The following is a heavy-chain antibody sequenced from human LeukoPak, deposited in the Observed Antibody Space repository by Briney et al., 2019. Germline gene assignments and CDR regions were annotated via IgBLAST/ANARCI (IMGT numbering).Heavy chain of an antibody. CDR2: IFHSGTT. V-gene: IGHV4-38-2*02. J-gene: IGHJ6*03. Sequence: SETLSLTCSVSGYSISSGFYCGWVRQPPGKGLEWIGSIFHSGTTYYNPSLKSRVTISLDTSKNQFSLKLSSVTAADTAVYYCAASTSHNYYYMDVWDTGATVTVSS. CDR1: GYSISSGFY. CDR3: AASTSHNYYYMDV. D-gene: IGHD2-2*01.